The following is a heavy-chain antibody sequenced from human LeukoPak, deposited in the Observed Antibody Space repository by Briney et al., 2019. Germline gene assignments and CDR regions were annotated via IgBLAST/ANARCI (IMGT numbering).Heavy chain of an antibody. J-gene: IGHJ4*02. Sequence: PAGGSLRLSCAASGFTFSSYAMSWVRQAPGKGLEWVSAISGSGGGTYYTDSVKGRFTISRDNSKNTLYLQMNSLRAEDTAAYYCAKDTRYCSSTSCLWGQGTLVTVSS. CDR3: AKDTRYCSSTSCL. CDR2: ISGSGGGT. V-gene: IGHV3-23*01. D-gene: IGHD2-2*01. CDR1: GFTFSSYA.